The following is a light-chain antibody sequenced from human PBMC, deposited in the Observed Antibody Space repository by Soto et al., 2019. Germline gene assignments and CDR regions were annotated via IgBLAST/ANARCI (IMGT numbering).Light chain of an antibody. CDR1: QSIARTY. V-gene: IGKV3-20*01. CDR2: GAS. Sequence: IVLPPSHETLSSSPGGSATLSFRSSQSIARTYLAWYQQKAGQSPRLLIYGASSRATGIPDRFSGSGSGTDFTLTVSSLQPDDFATYYCQQYNFYSGAFGQGSNVDI. CDR3: QQYNFYSGA. J-gene: IGKJ1*01.